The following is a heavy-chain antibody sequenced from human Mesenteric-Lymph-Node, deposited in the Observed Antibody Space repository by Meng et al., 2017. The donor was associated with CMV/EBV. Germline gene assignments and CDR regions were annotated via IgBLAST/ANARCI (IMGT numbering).Heavy chain of an antibody. CDR3: ARFEGASPASRNLFQY. V-gene: IGHV3-30*03. Sequence: LGWGALRSDDGRNGKKEDEERGRWTSSRDKSRNTLYLQMNSLGPEDTAVYYCARFEGASPASRNLFQYWGQGTLVTVSS. J-gene: IGHJ4*02. CDR2: RSDDGRNG. D-gene: IGHD4/OR15-4a*01.